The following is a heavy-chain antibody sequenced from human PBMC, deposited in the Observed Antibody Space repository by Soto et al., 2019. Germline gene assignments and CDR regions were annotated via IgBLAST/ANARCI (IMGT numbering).Heavy chain of an antibody. Sequence: EVQLVESGGGLVQPGGSLRLSCAASGFTFSSYAMHWVRQAPGKGLEYVSAISSNGGSTYYANSVKGRFTISRDNSKNTLDLQMGSLRAEDIAVYYCAREEDYSNYHNAFDIWGQGTMVTVSS. V-gene: IGHV3-64*01. CDR2: ISSNGGST. D-gene: IGHD4-4*01. CDR1: GFTFSSYA. CDR3: AREEDYSNYHNAFDI. J-gene: IGHJ3*02.